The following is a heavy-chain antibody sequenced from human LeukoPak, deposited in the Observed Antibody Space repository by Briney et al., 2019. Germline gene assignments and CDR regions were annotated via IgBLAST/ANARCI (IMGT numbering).Heavy chain of an antibody. Sequence: GASVKVSCKAFGYTFTGYYMHWVRQAPGQGLEWMGWINPNSGGTNYAQKFQGRVTMTRDMSTTTDYMELSSLRSEDTAVYYCARDNSVGDIAWWFDPWGQGTLVTVSS. V-gene: IGHV1-2*02. J-gene: IGHJ5*02. CDR1: GYTFTGYY. CDR3: ARDNSVGDIAWWFDP. D-gene: IGHD3-16*02. CDR2: INPNSGGT.